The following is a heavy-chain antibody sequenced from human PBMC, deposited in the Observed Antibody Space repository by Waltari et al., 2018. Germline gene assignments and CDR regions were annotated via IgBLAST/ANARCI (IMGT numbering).Heavy chain of an antibody. CDR3: AREPLWFRELGTNWFDP. V-gene: IGHV4-39*07. CDR1: GGSISSSSYY. CDR2: IYYSGRT. Sequence: QLQLQESGPGLVKPSETLSLTCTVSGGSISSSSYYWGWIRQPPGKGLEWIGSIYYSGRTYYNPSLKSRVTISVDTSKNQFSLKLSSVTAADTAVYYCAREPLWFRELGTNWFDPWGQGTLVTVSS. J-gene: IGHJ5*02. D-gene: IGHD3-10*01.